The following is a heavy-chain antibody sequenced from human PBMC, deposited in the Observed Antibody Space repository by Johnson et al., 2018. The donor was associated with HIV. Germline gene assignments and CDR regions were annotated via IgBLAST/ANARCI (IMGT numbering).Heavy chain of an antibody. CDR1: GFTFSGSA. CDR3: TRLEMATKHAFDI. Sequence: DVQVVESGGGLVQPGGSLRLSCAASGFTFSGSAMHWVRQASGKGLEWVGRIRSKPNSYATAYAASVKGRFTISSDDSKNTAYLQMNSLKTEDTAVYYCTRLEMATKHAFDIWGQGTIVTVSS. D-gene: IGHD5-24*01. J-gene: IGHJ3*02. V-gene: IGHV3-73*01. CDR2: IRSKPNSYAT.